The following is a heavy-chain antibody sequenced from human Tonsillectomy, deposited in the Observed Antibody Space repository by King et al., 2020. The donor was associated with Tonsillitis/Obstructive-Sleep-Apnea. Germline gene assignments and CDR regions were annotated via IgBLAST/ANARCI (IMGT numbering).Heavy chain of an antibody. CDR1: GDSVSSNSAA. Sequence: VQLQQSGPGLVKPSQTLSLTCDISGDSVSSNSAAWTWIRQSPSRGLEWLGRTYYRTKWFNDYAVSVKSRININSDTSKNQFSLHLNSVTPEDTAVYYCARALDYFDSSGYDFDYWGQGTLVTVSS. CDR3: ARALDYFDSSGYDFDY. J-gene: IGHJ4*02. CDR2: TYYRTKWFN. V-gene: IGHV6-1*01. D-gene: IGHD3-22*01.